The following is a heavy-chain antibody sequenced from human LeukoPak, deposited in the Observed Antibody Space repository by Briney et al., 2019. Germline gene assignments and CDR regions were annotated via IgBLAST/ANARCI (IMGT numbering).Heavy chain of an antibody. CDR3: ARDLTTAMVTSDY. V-gene: IGHV1-2*02. Sequence: ASVKVSCKASGYTFTGYYMHWVRQAPGQGLERMGWINPNSGGTNYAQKFQGRVTMTRDTSISTAYMELSRLRSDDTAVYYCARDLTTAMVTSDYWGQGTLVTVSS. CDR2: INPNSGGT. J-gene: IGHJ4*02. D-gene: IGHD5-18*01. CDR1: GYTFTGYY.